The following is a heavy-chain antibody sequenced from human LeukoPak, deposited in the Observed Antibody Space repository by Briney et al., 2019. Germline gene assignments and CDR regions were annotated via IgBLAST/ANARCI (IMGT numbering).Heavy chain of an antibody. V-gene: IGHV1-69*04. J-gene: IGHJ5*02. CDR1: GGTFSSYA. CDR3: ARAQIAAAGTEWFDP. D-gene: IGHD6-13*01. CDR2: IIPILGIA. Sequence: SVKVSCKASGGTFSSYAISWVRQAPGQGLEWMGRIIPILGIANYAQKFQGRVTITADKSTSTAYMELSSLRSEDTAVYYCARAQIAAAGTEWFDPWGQGTLVTVSS.